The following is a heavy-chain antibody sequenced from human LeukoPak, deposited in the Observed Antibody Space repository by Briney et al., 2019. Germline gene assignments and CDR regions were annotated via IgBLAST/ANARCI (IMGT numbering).Heavy chain of an antibody. J-gene: IGHJ6*04. D-gene: IGHD3-10*02. Sequence: PGGSLRLSCAASGFTFSSYEMNWVCQAPGKGLEWVSYIISSGSTIYYADSVKGRFTISRDNAKNSLYLQMNSLRGEDTAVYYCAELGITMIGGVWGKGTTVTISS. V-gene: IGHV3-48*03. CDR3: AELGITMIGGV. CDR1: GFTFSSYE. CDR2: IISSGSTI.